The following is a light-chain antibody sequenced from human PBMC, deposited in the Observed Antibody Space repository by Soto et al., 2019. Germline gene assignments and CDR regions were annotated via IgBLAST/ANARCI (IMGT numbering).Light chain of an antibody. CDR1: SSDVGDYSY. J-gene: IGLJ2*01. CDR3: CSYTSISTGVL. CDR2: EVS. V-gene: IGLV2-14*01. Sequence: QSALTQPASVSGSPGQSITISCTGASSDVGDYSYVSWYQHHPGQAPELLIYEVSNRPSGVSHRFSGPKSGNTASLTISGLQAEDEADYYCCSYTSISTGVLFGGGTKLTVL.